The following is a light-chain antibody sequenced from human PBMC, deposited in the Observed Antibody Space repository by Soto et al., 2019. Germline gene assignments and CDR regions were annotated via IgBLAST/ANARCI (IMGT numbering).Light chain of an antibody. V-gene: IGKV1-39*01. Sequence: DIQMTQSPSSLSASVGDRVTITCRASQSISSYLNWYQQKLGKAPKLLIYAASSLQSGVSSRFSGSGSGTDFTLTISSLQPEDFEIYYCQQSYSNPYIFGQGTKLEIK. J-gene: IGKJ2*01. CDR3: QQSYSNPYI. CDR1: QSISSY. CDR2: AAS.